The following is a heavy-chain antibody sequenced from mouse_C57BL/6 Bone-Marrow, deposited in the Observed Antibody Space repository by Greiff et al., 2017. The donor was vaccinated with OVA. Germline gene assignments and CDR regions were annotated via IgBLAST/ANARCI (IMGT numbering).Heavy chain of an antibody. Sequence: DVKLVESEGGLVQPGSSMKLSCTASGFTFSDYYMAWVRQVPEKGLEWVANINYDGSSTYYLDSLKSRFIISRDNAKNILYLQMSSLKSEDTATYYCARDATVVATNWYFDVWGTGTTVTVSS. CDR1: GFTFSDYY. V-gene: IGHV5-16*01. CDR3: ARDATVVATNWYFDV. CDR2: INYDGSST. J-gene: IGHJ1*03. D-gene: IGHD1-1*01.